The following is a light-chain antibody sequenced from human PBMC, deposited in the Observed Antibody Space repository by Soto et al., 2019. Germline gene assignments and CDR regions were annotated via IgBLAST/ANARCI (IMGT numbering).Light chain of an antibody. J-gene: IGKJ1*01. V-gene: IGKV4-1*01. Sequence: DIVMTQSPDSLAVSLGERATINCKSSQSVLYSSNNKNYLAWYQQKPGQPPKLLIYWASTRESGVPDRFSGSGSGPDFTLTISSLQAEDVAVYYCPQYYSTPWTFGQGTKVEIK. CDR1: QSVLYSSNNKNY. CDR2: WAS. CDR3: PQYYSTPWT.